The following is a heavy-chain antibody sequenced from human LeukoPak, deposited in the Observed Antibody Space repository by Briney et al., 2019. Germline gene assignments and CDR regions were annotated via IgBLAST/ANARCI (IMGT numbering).Heavy chain of an antibody. Sequence: ASVRVSCKASGYTFTSYGISWVRQAPGQGLEWMGWISAYNGNTNYAQKLQGRVTMTTDTSTSTAYMELRSLRSDDTAVYYCARVSMIVVVIPHDMDVWGQGTTVTVSS. CDR2: ISAYNGNT. CDR1: GYTFTSYG. J-gene: IGHJ6*02. D-gene: IGHD3-22*01. V-gene: IGHV1-18*01. CDR3: ARVSMIVVVIPHDMDV.